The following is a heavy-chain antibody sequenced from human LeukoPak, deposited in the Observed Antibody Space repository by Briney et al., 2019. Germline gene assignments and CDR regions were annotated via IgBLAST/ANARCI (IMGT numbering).Heavy chain of an antibody. CDR3: ARDVGEYCSSVSCYASDY. CDR1: GYTFTSYY. D-gene: IGHD2-2*01. V-gene: IGHV1-2*02. Sequence: VASVKVSCKASGYTFTSYYMHWVRQAPGQGLEWMGWINPSSGGTNYAQKFQGRVTMTRDTSISTAYMELSRLRSDDTAVYYCARDVGEYCSSVSCYASDYWGQGTLVTVSS. CDR2: INPSSGGT. J-gene: IGHJ4*02.